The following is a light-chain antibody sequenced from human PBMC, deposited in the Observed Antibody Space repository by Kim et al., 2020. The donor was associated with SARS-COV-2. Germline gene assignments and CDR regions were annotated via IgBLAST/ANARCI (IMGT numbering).Light chain of an antibody. Sequence: KTVTITWTRSGGSIASNYEQWYQQRPGSAHTTVIYEDNQRPSGVPDRFSGSIDSSSNSASLTISGLKTEDETDYYCQSYDSSSWVFGGGTQLTVL. J-gene: IGLJ3*02. CDR1: GGSIASNY. CDR2: EDN. CDR3: QSYDSSSWV. V-gene: IGLV6-57*03.